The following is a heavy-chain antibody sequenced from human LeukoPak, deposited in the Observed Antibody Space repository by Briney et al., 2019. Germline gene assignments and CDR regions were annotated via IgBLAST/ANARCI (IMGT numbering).Heavy chain of an antibody. D-gene: IGHD3-22*01. CDR2: IYHSGST. Sequence: SETLSLTCTVSGGSIISTSFYWGWIRQPPGKGLAWLGSIYHSGSTYDNPSLKSRVTISVDRSKNQFSLKLSSVTAADTAAYYCARLYYDSRGYYWFDRWGQGTLVTVSS. CDR3: ARLYYDSRGYYWFDR. CDR1: GGSIISTSFY. J-gene: IGHJ5*02. V-gene: IGHV4-39*01.